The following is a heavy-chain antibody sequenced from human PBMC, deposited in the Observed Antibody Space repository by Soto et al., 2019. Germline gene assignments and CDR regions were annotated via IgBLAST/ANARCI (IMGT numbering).Heavy chain of an antibody. Sequence: QVQLVQSGAEVKKPGSSVKVSCKASGGTFSSYAISWVRQAPGQGLEWMGGIIPIFGTANYEQKFQGRVTITADESTSTAYMELSSLRSEDTAVYYCARVKDGSGRHSTDYWGQGTLVTVSS. CDR3: ARVKDGSGRHSTDY. CDR1: GGTFSSYA. CDR2: IIPIFGTA. V-gene: IGHV1-69*12. J-gene: IGHJ4*02. D-gene: IGHD3-10*01.